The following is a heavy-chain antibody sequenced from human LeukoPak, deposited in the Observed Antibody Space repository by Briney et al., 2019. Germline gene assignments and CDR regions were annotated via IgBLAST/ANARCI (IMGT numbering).Heavy chain of an antibody. Sequence: GRSLRLSYEASEFTFSNYGMHWVRQAPGKGLEWLAVISNDGSSRQYRDSVKGRFTVSRDNSKNTLYLQMNSLRAEDTAVYYCVSGTCGGSCYILDYRGQGTLVTVSS. J-gene: IGHJ4*02. CDR2: ISNDGSSR. CDR3: VSGTCGGSCYILDY. CDR1: EFTFSNYG. V-gene: IGHV3-30*03. D-gene: IGHD2-15*01.